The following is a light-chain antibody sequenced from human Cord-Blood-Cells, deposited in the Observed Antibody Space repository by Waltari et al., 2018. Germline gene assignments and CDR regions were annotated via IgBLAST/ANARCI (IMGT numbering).Light chain of an antibody. V-gene: IGKV1-39*01. J-gene: IGKJ4*01. CDR3: QQSYSTPPLT. Sequence: DIQMTQSPSPLSASVGVRVTITCRASQIIISYLNWYQQKLEKAPRLLIYSESSLQNGVPSRFSGRRSGTDFTLTISSLLPEDFATYYCQQSYSTPPLTFGGGTKVEIK. CDR2: SES. CDR1: QIIISY.